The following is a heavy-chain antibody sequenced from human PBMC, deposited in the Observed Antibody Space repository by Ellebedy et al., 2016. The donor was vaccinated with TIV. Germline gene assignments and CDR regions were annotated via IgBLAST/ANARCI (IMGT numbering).Heavy chain of an antibody. CDR1: RFTVSSNF. V-gene: IGHV3-66*01. J-gene: IGHJ5*02. D-gene: IGHD3-10*01. CDR3: AAWLRFGDLVPFDP. Sequence: GESLKISCEGFRFTVSSNFMTWVRQAPGKGLEWVSGIDSGGKTFYAASVKGRFTISRDNSKNTVFLQMNSLRPDDTAVYYCAAWLRFGDLVPFDPWGQGTLVTVSS. CDR2: IDSGGKT.